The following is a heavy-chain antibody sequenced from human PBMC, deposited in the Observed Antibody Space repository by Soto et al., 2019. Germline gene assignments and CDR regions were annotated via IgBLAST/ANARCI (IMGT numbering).Heavy chain of an antibody. CDR1: GYSFTGYY. Sequence: QVHLVQSGAEVKKPGASVKVSCKASGYSFTGYYIHWVRQAPGLGLEWMGWINPNSGGTNFAQRFQARVTLTRDSSISTAYMELSGLGSDDTAVYFCARESHCYDSSAPDFWGQGTLVSVSS. CDR2: INPNSGGT. CDR3: ARESHCYDSSAPDF. J-gene: IGHJ4*02. D-gene: IGHD3-22*01. V-gene: IGHV1-2*02.